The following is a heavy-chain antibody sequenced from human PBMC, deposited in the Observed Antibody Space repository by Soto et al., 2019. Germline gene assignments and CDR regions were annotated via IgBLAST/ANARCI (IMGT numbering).Heavy chain of an antibody. CDR1: GGTFSSYT. Sequence: SVKVSCKASGGTFSSYTISWVRQAPGQGLEWMGRIIPILGIANYAQKFQGRVTITADKSTSTAYMELSSLRSEDTAVYYCARGRHVLRYFDWLRPFDYWGQGTLVTVSS. CDR3: ARGRHVLRYFDWLRPFDY. D-gene: IGHD3-9*01. J-gene: IGHJ4*02. V-gene: IGHV1-69*02. CDR2: IIPILGIA.